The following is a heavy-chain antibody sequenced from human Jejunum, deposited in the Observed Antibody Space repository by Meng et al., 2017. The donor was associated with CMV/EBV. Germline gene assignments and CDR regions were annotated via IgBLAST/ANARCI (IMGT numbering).Heavy chain of an antibody. V-gene: IGHV3-23*01. CDR1: GFTFSNYA. D-gene: IGHD4-23*01. Sequence: SGFTFSNYARSWARQAPGRGLEWVSTISGSGSSTYYADSVRGQFAISRDNSENTVYLQVHSLRAGDTAVYYCAKRSGYGANSFFDNWGQGTLVTVSS. CDR3: AKRSGYGANSFFDN. CDR2: ISGSGSST. J-gene: IGHJ4*02.